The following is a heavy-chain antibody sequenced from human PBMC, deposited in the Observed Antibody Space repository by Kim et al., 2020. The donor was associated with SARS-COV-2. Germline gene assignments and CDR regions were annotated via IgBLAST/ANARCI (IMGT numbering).Heavy chain of an antibody. Sequence: SETLSLTCTVSADSLKYYYWTWVRKPPGKGLEWIGYISDSGRTSYSQSLESRVTISIDTSKKQFSLELRSVTAADTAVYYCARDVYFGTDVWGQGATVTVSS. CDR1: ADSLKYYY. V-gene: IGHV4-59*01. J-gene: IGHJ6*02. CDR3: ARDVYFGTDV. CDR2: ISDSGRT.